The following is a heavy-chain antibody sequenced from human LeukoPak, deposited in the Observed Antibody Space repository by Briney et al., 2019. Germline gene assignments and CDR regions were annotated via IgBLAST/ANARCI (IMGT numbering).Heavy chain of an antibody. V-gene: IGHV3-74*03. CDR2: INSDGSST. CDR1: GFIFRSYG. J-gene: IGHJ6*02. Sequence: GGSLRLSCAASGFIFRSYGMHWVRQAPGKGLVWVSRINSDGSSTTYADSVKGRFTISRDNPKNTLYLQMNSLRAEDTAVYYCVRDHYYSMDVWGQGTTVTVS. CDR3: VRDHYYSMDV.